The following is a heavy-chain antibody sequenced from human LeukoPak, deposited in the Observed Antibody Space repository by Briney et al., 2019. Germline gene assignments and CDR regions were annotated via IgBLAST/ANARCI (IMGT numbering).Heavy chain of an antibody. CDR1: GFTFSNYW. Sequence: PGGSLRLSCAASGFTFSNYWMSWVRQAPGKGLEWVANIKQDGREKYYVDSGKGRFTISRDNAKNSLYLQMNSLRVEDTAVYYCARYYASGNFDYWGQGTLVNVYS. D-gene: IGHD3-10*01. CDR2: IKQDGREK. V-gene: IGHV3-7*04. J-gene: IGHJ4*02. CDR3: ARYYASGNFDY.